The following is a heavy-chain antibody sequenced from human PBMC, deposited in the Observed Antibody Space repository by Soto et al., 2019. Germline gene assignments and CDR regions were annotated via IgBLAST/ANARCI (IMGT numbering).Heavy chain of an antibody. D-gene: IGHD5-12*01. J-gene: IGHJ4*02. Sequence: QVQLQESGPGLVKPSPTLSLSCTVSGGSLSSGGYYWSWIRQHPGKGLEWLGFIYSSGSTYYTPSLKSRVTISVDTSQNQFSLKLSSVTAADTAVYYCARDTQRGYSGYFDSWGQGTLVTVSS. CDR2: IYSSGST. CDR1: GGSLSSGGYY. CDR3: ARDTQRGYSGYFDS. V-gene: IGHV4-31*03.